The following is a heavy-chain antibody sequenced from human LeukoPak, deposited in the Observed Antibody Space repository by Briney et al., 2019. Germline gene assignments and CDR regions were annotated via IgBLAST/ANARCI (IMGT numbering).Heavy chain of an antibody. V-gene: IGHV3-7*01. CDR3: ARVHDPQVAGTWGLFDY. CDR1: GFTFSSYA. CDR2: IKQDGSEK. Sequence: PGGSLRLSCAASGFTFSSYAMSWVRQAPGKGLEWVANIKQDGSEKYYVDSVKGRFTISRDNAKNSLYLQMNSLRAEDTAVYYCARVHDPQVAGTWGLFDYWGQGTLVTVSS. D-gene: IGHD6-19*01. J-gene: IGHJ4*02.